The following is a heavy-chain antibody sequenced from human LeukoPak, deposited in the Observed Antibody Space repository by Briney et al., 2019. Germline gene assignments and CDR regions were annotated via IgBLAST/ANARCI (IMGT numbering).Heavy chain of an antibody. D-gene: IGHD3-3*01. J-gene: IGHJ3*02. Sequence: ASVKVSCKASGYTFTCYYMHWVRQAPGQGLEWMGWINPNMGGTNYAQKFQGRVTMTRDTSISTAYMELSRLRSDDTAVYYCARGDNRDFWSSMNDAFDIWGQGTMVTVSS. CDR1: GYTFTCYY. CDR3: ARGDNRDFWSSMNDAFDI. V-gene: IGHV1-2*02. CDR2: INPNMGGT.